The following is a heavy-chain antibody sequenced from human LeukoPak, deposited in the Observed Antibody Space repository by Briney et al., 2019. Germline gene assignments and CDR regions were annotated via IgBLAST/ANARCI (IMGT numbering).Heavy chain of an antibody. Sequence: GGSLRLSCAASGFTFSSYGVHWVRQAPGKGLEWVAVIWYDGSNKYYADPVKGRFTISRDNSKNTLYLQMNSLRAEDTAVYYCAKAYGSGSYYPYYYYYYMDVWGKGTTVTVSS. J-gene: IGHJ6*03. CDR2: IWYDGSNK. D-gene: IGHD3-10*01. CDR1: GFTFSSYG. V-gene: IGHV3-33*06. CDR3: AKAYGSGSYYPYYYYYYMDV.